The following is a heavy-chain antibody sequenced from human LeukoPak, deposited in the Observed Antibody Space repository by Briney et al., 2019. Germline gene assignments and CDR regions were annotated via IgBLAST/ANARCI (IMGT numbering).Heavy chain of an antibody. CDR1: GFTFNTYW. J-gene: IGHJ3*02. CDR2: INNDGSDV. D-gene: IGHD3-10*01. Sequence: GGSLRLSCAASGFTFNTYWMHWVRQAPGKGLVWVSRINNDGSDVNCADSVKGRFTISRDNAKNILYLQMNSLRAEDTAVYYCARGELGELFAFDIWGQGTMVTVSS. V-gene: IGHV3-74*01. CDR3: ARGELGELFAFDI.